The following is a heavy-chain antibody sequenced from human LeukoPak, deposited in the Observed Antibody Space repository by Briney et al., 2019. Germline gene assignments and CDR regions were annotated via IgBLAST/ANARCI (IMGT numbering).Heavy chain of an antibody. CDR2: IYYSGST. Sequence: PSETLSLTCTVSGGSINNYYWSWIRQPPGKGLEWIGYIYYSGSTNYNPSLKSRVTISVDTSKNQFSLKLSSVTAADTAVYYCARASSAMADYFDHWGQGTLVTVSS. V-gene: IGHV4-59*01. D-gene: IGHD5-18*01. CDR3: ARASSAMADYFDH. CDR1: GGSINNYY. J-gene: IGHJ4*02.